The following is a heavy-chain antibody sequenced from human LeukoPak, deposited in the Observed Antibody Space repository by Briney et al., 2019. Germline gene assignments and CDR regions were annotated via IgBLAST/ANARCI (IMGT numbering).Heavy chain of an antibody. CDR3: ARAWPRVVFGVVTLNWFDP. V-gene: IGHV1-69*13. CDR1: GGTFSGYA. D-gene: IGHD3-3*01. J-gene: IGHJ5*02. CDR2: IIPIFGTA. Sequence: VASVKVSCKASGGTFSGYAISWVRQAPGQGLEWMGGIIPIFGTANYAQKFQGRVTITADESTSTAYMELSSLRSEDTAVYYCARAWPRVVFGVVTLNWFDPWGQGTLVTVPS.